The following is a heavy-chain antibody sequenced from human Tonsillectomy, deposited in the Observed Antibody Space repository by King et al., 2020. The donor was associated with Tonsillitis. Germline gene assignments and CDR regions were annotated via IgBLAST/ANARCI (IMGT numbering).Heavy chain of an antibody. CDR2: IYSGGTST. CDR1: GFTFSSYA. V-gene: IGHV3-23*03. J-gene: IGHJ3*02. D-gene: IGHD6-13*01. Sequence: VQLVESGGGLVQPGGSLRLSCAASGFTFSSYALSWVRQAPGKGLEWVSIIYSGGTSTYYADSVKGRFTISRDNSKNTLYLQMNSLRAEDTAVYYCAKEQRGIGAAEDAFDIWGQGTMVTVSS. CDR3: AKEQRGIGAAEDAFDI.